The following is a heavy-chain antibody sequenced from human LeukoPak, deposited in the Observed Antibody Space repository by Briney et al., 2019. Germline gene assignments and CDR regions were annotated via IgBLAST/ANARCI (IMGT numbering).Heavy chain of an antibody. CDR2: INSHGSST. Sequence: GGSLRLSCGASGFTFSSYWMHWVRQAPGKGLVWVSRINSHGSSTSYADSVKGRFTISRDNAKNTLYLQMNSLRVEDTAVYYCARGPPDGSGSYYPGAYWGQGTLVTVSS. CDR3: ARGPPDGSGSYYPGAY. J-gene: IGHJ4*02. V-gene: IGHV3-74*01. D-gene: IGHD3-10*01. CDR1: GFTFSSYW.